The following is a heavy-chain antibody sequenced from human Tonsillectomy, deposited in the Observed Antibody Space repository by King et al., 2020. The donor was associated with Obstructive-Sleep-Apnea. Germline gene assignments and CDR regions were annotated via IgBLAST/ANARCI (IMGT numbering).Heavy chain of an antibody. CDR1: GFTFSSYA. V-gene: IGHV3-23*04. Sequence: VQLVESGGGLVQPGGSLRLSCAASGFTFSSYAISWVRQSPGKGLEWVSAISGSGGSTYYADSVKGRFTISRDNSKITLYLQMNSLRAEDTAVYYCAKDIGDDYGDYGWFDPWGQGTLVTVSS. CDR3: AKDIGDDYGDYGWFDP. J-gene: IGHJ5*02. CDR2: ISGSGGST. D-gene: IGHD4-17*01.